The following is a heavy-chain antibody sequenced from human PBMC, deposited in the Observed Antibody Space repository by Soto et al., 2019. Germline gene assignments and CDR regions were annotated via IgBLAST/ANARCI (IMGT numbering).Heavy chain of an antibody. J-gene: IGHJ6*02. V-gene: IGHV4-31*11. CDR2: IYYSGST. CDR1: GASVDSGGYS. Sequence: SETLSLTSAVSGASVDSGGYSWSWIRQHPGKGLEWIGYIYYSGSTYYNPSLKSRVTISVDTSKNQFSLKLSSVTAADTAVYYCAREMYSGYEWDYYYGMDVWGQGTTVTVSS. D-gene: IGHD5-12*01. CDR3: AREMYSGYEWDYYYGMDV.